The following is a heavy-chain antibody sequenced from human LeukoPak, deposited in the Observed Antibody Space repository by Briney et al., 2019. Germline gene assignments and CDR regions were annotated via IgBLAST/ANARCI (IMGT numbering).Heavy chain of an antibody. CDR1: GCTFSGSA. V-gene: IGHV3-73*01. Sequence: PGGSLRLSCAASGCTFSGSAMHWVRQASGKGLEWVGRIRSKANTYATAYAASVKGRFTISRDDSKNTAYLQMNSLKTEDTAVYYCTRRMSQWNDAFGIWGQGTMVTVSS. CDR3: TRRMSQWNDAFGI. J-gene: IGHJ3*02. D-gene: IGHD6-19*01. CDR2: IRSKANTYAT.